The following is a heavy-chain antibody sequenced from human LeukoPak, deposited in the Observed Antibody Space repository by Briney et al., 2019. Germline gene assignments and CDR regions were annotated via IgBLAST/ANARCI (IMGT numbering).Heavy chain of an antibody. V-gene: IGHV1-69*04. Sequence: SVKVSCKASGGTFSSYAISWVRQAPGQGLEWMGRIIPILGIANYAQKFQGRVTITADKSTSTAYMELSSLRSEDTAVYYCARWHCSGGSCYSRHDAFDIWGQGTMVTVSS. CDR3: ARWHCSGGSCYSRHDAFDI. CDR1: GGTFSSYA. D-gene: IGHD2-15*01. CDR2: IIPILGIA. J-gene: IGHJ3*02.